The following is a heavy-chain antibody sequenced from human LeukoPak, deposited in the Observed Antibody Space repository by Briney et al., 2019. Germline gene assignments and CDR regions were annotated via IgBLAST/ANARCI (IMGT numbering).Heavy chain of an antibody. CDR1: GGSISNITNSNW. CDR2: IYHSGST. V-gene: IGHV4-4*02. D-gene: IGHD2-15*01. CDR3: ARVVVVVVAATTSYYYYMDV. J-gene: IGHJ6*03. Sequence: SETLSLTCAVSGGSISNITNSNWWSWVRQPPGKGLEWIGEIYHSGSTNYNPSLKSRVTISVDTSKNQFSLKLSSVTAADTAVYYCARVVVVVVAATTSYYYYMDVWGKGTTVTVSS.